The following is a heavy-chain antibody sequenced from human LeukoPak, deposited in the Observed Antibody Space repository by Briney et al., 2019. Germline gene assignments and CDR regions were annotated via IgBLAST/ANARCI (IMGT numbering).Heavy chain of an antibody. Sequence: SETLSLTCTVSGGSISSYYWSWIRQPAGKGLEWIGRIYTSGSTNYNPSLKSRVTMSVDTSKNQFSLKLSSVTAADTAVYYCAREPYYDFWSGYSHFDYWGQGTLVTVSS. CDR3: AREPYYDFWSGYSHFDY. CDR1: GGSISSYY. D-gene: IGHD3-3*01. J-gene: IGHJ4*02. CDR2: IYTSGST. V-gene: IGHV4-4*07.